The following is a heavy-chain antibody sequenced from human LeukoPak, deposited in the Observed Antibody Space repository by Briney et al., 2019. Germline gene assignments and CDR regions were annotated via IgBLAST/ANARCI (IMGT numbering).Heavy chain of an antibody. Sequence: GASVTVSCKASGYTFTAYYMHWVRQAPGQGLEWMGWINPNTGGTNYAQKFQGRVTMTRDTSIITAYMELSTLRSDDTAVYYCALGCSDTSCYRWATNVWGQGTTVTVSS. CDR1: GYTFTAYY. J-gene: IGHJ6*02. V-gene: IGHV1-2*02. CDR2: INPNTGGT. D-gene: IGHD2-2*01. CDR3: ALGCSDTSCYRWATNV.